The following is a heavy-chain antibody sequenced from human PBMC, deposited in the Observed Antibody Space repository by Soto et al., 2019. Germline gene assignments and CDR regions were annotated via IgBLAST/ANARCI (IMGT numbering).Heavy chain of an antibody. D-gene: IGHD2-8*01. CDR2: ISCSGGST. J-gene: IGHJ4*02. V-gene: IGHV3-23*01. CDR3: AKSPVLMVYAIHFDY. Sequence: GGSLRLSCAASGFTFSSYAMSWVRQAPGKGLEWVSAISCSGGSTYYADSVKGRFAISRDNSKNTLYLQMNSLRAEDTAVYYCAKSPVLMVYAIHFDYWGQGTLVTVS. CDR1: GFTFSSYA.